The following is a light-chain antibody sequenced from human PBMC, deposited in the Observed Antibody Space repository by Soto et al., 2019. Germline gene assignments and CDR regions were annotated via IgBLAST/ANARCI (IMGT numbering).Light chain of an antibody. V-gene: IGKV4-1*01. CDR3: QQFYSNPPT. CDR1: QGVLYSSNNKNY. Sequence: DIVMTQSPDSLAVSLGERATINCKSSQGVLYSSNNKNYLAWYQQKPGQPPKLLIYWASTRESGVTERFSGSGSGTDFTLTISSLQAEDVAVYYCQQFYSNPPTFGGGTKVEI. CDR2: WAS. J-gene: IGKJ4*01.